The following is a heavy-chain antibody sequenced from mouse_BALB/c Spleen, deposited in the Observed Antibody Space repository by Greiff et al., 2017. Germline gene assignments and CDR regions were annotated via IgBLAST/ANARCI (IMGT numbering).Heavy chain of an antibody. V-gene: IGHV2-2*02. CDR3: ARKGRDGFAY. CDR1: GFSLTSYG. CDR2: IWSGGST. Sequence: VQLVESGPGLVQPSQSLSITCTVSGFSLTSYGVHWVRQSPGKGLEWLGVIWSGGSTDYNAAFISRLSISKDNSKSQVFFKMNSLQANDTAIYYCARKGRDGFAYWGQGTLVTVSA. J-gene: IGHJ3*01. D-gene: IGHD3-3*01.